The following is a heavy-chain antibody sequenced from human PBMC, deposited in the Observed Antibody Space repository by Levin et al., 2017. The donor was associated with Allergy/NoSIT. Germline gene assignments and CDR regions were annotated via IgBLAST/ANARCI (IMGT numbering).Heavy chain of an antibody. J-gene: IGHJ6*02. CDR3: AKAYYGSGSYYTVALDV. D-gene: IGHD3-10*01. CDR1: GFTFSSYA. CDR2: ITNRGAA. Sequence: GESLKISCAASGFTFSSYAMSWVRQAPGKGLEWVSAITNRGAAYYADSVKGRFTISRDNSKTTGSLQMNGLRAEDAAVYYCAKAYYGSGSYYTVALDVWGQGTTVTVSS. V-gene: IGHV3-23*01.